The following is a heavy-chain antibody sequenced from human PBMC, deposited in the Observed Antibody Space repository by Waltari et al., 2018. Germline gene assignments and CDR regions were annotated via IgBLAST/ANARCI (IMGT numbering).Heavy chain of an antibody. CDR3: ARTSTRDFYYMDV. CDR2: IDPSDSYT. Sequence: EVHLVQSGAEVKKPGESLRISCEGSGSDFSTYWITWVRHMPGKGLEWMGRIDPSDSYTNYSPSFRGHVTISVDRSISTAYIQWSGLRASDTAIYYCARTSTRDFYYMDVWGKGTTVTVSS. V-gene: IGHV5-10-1*01. J-gene: IGHJ6*03. CDR1: GSDFSTYW. D-gene: IGHD1-1*01.